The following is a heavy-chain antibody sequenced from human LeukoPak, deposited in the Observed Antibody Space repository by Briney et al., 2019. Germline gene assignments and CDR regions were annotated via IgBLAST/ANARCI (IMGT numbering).Heavy chain of an antibody. CDR3: ATNAKGWSDAFDI. V-gene: IGHV1-24*01. CDR1: GYTLTELS. Sequence: ASVKVSCKVSGYTLTELSMHWVRQAPGKGLEWMGGLDPEDGETIYAQKFQGRVTMTEDTSTDTAYMELSSLRSEDTAAYYCATNAKGWSDAFDIWGQGTMVTVSS. J-gene: IGHJ3*02. D-gene: IGHD2-15*01. CDR2: LDPEDGET.